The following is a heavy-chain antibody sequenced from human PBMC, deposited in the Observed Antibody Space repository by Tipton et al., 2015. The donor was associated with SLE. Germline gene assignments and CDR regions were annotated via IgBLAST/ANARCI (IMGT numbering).Heavy chain of an antibody. D-gene: IGHD1-14*01. Sequence: TLSLTCSVSGASISTHYWSWIRKPPGKRLEWIGTLYHTGTSGYNPSLKSRTTISVDTSKRQFSLRLNSVSAADTAVYYCARGFVTTSRVWNGFDIWGQGTLVNVSS. CDR1: GASISTHY. CDR3: ARGFVTTSRVWNGFDI. V-gene: IGHV4-59*11. J-gene: IGHJ3*02. CDR2: LYHTGTS.